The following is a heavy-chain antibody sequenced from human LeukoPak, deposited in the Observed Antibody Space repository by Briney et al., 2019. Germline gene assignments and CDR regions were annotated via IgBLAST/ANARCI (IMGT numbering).Heavy chain of an antibody. CDR3: VRGDWYFES. V-gene: IGHV3-7*04. Sequence: QPGGSLRLSCATSGFSFSDSRMTWVRQAPGKGLRWVANINRDGTEKHFLDSVEGRFTISRDNAKKSLYLQMSSLRPQDTAVYFCVRGDWYFESWGQGTLVTVSS. J-gene: IGHJ4*02. CDR2: INRDGTEK. CDR1: GFSFSDSR. D-gene: IGHD2-21*01.